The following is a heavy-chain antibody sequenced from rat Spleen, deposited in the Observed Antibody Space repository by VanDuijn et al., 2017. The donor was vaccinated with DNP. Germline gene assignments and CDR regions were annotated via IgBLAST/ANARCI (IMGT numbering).Heavy chain of an antibody. D-gene: IGHD1-4*01. CDR3: ARSRLPGYYPFAC. Sequence: EVQLVASGGGLVQPGRSLKLSCTVSGFTFTDFYMAWVRQAPKKGLEWVASVSHEGTSTYYGDSVKGRFTISRDNAKSTVYLQMNSLRSEDTATYYCARSRLPGYYPFACWGQGTLVTVSS. V-gene: IGHV5-22*01. CDR2: VSHEGTST. J-gene: IGHJ3*01. CDR1: GFTFTDFY.